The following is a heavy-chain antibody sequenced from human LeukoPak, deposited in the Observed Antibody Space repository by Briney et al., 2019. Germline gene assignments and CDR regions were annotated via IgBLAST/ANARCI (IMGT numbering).Heavy chain of an antibody. CDR2: IYNSGNT. CDR3: ASTGYSSGWSPYYYYYYMDV. Sequence: KASETLSLTCAVSGGSISSGDYSWSWIRQPPGEGLEWIGFIYNSGNTYYNPSLKSRVTISVDTSKNQFSLKLSSVTTADTAVYYCASTGYSSGWSPYYYYYYMDVWGKGTTVTISS. V-gene: IGHV4-30-2*03. J-gene: IGHJ6*03. CDR1: GGSISSGDYS. D-gene: IGHD6-19*01.